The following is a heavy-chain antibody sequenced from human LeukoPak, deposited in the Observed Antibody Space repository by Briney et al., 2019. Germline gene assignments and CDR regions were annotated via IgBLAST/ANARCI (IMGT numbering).Heavy chain of an antibody. J-gene: IGHJ3*02. D-gene: IGHD3-10*01. Sequence: GGSLRLSCAASGFTLSTYWMHWVRQGPGKGLEWVSVLYSGANTYYADSVKGRFTISRDNSKNTLYLQMNSLRADDTAVYYCARAVAYYYVSGNYYPGAFDIWGQGTMVTVSS. CDR2: LYSGANT. V-gene: IGHV3-53*01. CDR1: GFTLSTYW. CDR3: ARAVAYYYVSGNYYPGAFDI.